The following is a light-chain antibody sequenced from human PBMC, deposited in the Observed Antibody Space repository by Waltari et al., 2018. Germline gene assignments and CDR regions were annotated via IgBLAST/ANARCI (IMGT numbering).Light chain of an antibody. CDR2: SNN. CDR1: SPNTGSNF. CDR3: AAWDDSVGGV. Sequence: QSVLTQPPSASGTPGQRVTISCSGSSPNTGSNFVYWYQQLPGTAPKLLIYSNNQRPSGIPDRFSGSKSGTSASLTISGLRSEDGADYYCAAWDDSVGGVFGGGTKLTVL. J-gene: IGLJ3*02. V-gene: IGLV1-47*02.